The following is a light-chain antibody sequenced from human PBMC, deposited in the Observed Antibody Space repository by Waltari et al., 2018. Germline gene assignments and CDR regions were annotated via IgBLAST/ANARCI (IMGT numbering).Light chain of an antibody. CDR2: VAS. V-gene: IGKV1-39*01. CDR1: QNIIRY. Sequence: DIQVTQSPSSLSASVGDTVTITCRTSQNIIRYLNWYQQKPGMAPKLLIYVASTLQDGVSSRFSGSGSVTDFSLTISNLQPEDYATYYCQQSYSIPLAFGGGTKVEIK. J-gene: IGKJ4*01. CDR3: QQSYSIPLA.